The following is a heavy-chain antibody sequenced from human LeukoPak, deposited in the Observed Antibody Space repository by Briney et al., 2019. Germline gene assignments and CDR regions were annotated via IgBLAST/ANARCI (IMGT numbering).Heavy chain of an antibody. CDR3: AKDRIKGPFDI. D-gene: IGHD2/OR15-2a*01. Sequence: GGSLRLSCAASGFTFFNYGMTWVRQAPGKGLEWVAGISGSGGSTYYADSVKGRFTISRDNSKNTLYLQMNSLRAEDTAVYYCAKDRIKGPFDIWGQGTMVTVSS. V-gene: IGHV3-23*01. CDR2: ISGSGGST. CDR1: GFTFFNYG. J-gene: IGHJ3*02.